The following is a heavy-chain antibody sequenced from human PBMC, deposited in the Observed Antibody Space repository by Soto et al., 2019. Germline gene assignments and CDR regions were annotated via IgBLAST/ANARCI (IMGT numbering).Heavy chain of an antibody. Sequence: HVQLQESGPGLVKPSETLSLTCTVSGGSISTYYWSWIRQPPGKGLEWIGYIYYDGSPSYNPSRRRQVTQXXAXSXIHSSLILSSVSSAATAVYYCARDQLSSGLYVWFDPWGQGTLVTVSS. CDR3: ARDQLSSGLYVWFDP. CDR2: IYYDGSP. J-gene: IGHJ5*02. CDR1: GGSISTYY. D-gene: IGHD6-25*01. V-gene: IGHV4-59*01.